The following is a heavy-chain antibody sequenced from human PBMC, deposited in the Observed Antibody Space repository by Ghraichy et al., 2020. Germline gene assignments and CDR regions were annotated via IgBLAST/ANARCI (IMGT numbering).Heavy chain of an antibody. CDR3: ARVLDSVVPAAKRQSWIDP. Sequence: SVKVSCKASGGTFSSYAINWVRQAPGQGLEWMGGIIPIFEKTNYAQKFQGRVTITADESTSTAFMELSSLKSEDTAVYYCARVLDSVVPAAKRQSWIDPWGQGTLVTVSS. CDR1: GGTFSSYA. D-gene: IGHD2-2*01. CDR2: IIPIFEKT. V-gene: IGHV1-69*13. J-gene: IGHJ5*02.